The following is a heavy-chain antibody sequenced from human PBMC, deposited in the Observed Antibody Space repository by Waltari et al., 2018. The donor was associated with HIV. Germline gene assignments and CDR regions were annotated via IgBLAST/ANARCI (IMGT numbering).Heavy chain of an antibody. CDR3: ARGGAGIAVAATYY. D-gene: IGHD6-19*01. V-gene: IGHV3-30*03. Sequence: VVSYDGSNKYYGDSVKGRFTISRDNSKNTLYLQMNSLRAEDTAVYYCARGGAGIAVAATYYWGQGILVTVSS. J-gene: IGHJ4*02. CDR2: VSYDGSNK.